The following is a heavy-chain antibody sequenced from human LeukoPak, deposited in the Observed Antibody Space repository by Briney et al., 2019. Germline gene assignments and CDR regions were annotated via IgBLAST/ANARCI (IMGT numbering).Heavy chain of an antibody. CDR1: GFAFGSFA. V-gene: IGHV3-23*01. CDR2: IIHSGTTT. CDR3: AEAVTTGHWYFDL. D-gene: IGHD4-17*01. Sequence: GGSLRLSCAASGFAFGSFAMSWVRQAPGKGLEWVSFIIHSGTTTYYADPVRGRFTISRDNSKNTLYLQMNNLRAEDTAVYYCAEAVTTGHWYFDLWGRGTLVTVSS. J-gene: IGHJ2*01.